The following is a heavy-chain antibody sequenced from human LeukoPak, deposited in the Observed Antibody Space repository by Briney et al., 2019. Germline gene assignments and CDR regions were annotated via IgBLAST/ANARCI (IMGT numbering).Heavy chain of an antibody. J-gene: IGHJ6*02. CDR3: ARDTYYYDSSGSPILYYYYGMDV. Sequence: SETLSLTCAVYGGSFSGYYWSWIRQPPGKGLEWVGEINHSGSTNYNPSLKSRVTILVDTSKNQFSLKLSSVTAADTAVYYCARDTYYYDSSGSPILYYYYGMDVWGQGTTVTVSS. V-gene: IGHV4-34*01. D-gene: IGHD3-22*01. CDR1: GGSFSGYY. CDR2: INHSGST.